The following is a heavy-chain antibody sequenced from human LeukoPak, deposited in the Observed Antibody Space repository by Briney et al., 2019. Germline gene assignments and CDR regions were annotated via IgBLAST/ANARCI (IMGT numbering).Heavy chain of an antibody. Sequence: GGSLRLPCAASGFTFSSYSMNWVRQAPGKGLEWVSYISSSSSTIYYADSVKGRFTISRDNAKNSLYLQMNSLRAEDTAVYYCARDVLGYSYAFDYWGQGTLVTVSS. J-gene: IGHJ4*02. D-gene: IGHD5-18*01. V-gene: IGHV3-48*04. CDR3: ARDVLGYSYAFDY. CDR2: ISSSSSTI. CDR1: GFTFSSYS.